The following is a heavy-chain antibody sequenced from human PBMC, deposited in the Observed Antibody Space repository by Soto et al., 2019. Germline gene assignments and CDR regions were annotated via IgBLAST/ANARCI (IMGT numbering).Heavy chain of an antibody. J-gene: IGHJ6*02. D-gene: IGHD4-4*01. V-gene: IGHV3-74*01. Sequence: EVQLVESGGGLVQPGGSLRLSCAASEFTFSTYWMHWVRQAPGKGLEWVARIDTTGSTTTYAGSVQGRFTISRDNPKNTLYLQMHSVRDEDTAVYYCASVSAAQYYYGMDAWGQGTTVTVSS. CDR3: ASVSAAQYYYGMDA. CDR2: IDTTGSTT. CDR1: EFTFSTYW.